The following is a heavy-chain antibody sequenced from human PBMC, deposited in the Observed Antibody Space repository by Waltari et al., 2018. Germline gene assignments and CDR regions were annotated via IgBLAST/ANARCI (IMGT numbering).Heavy chain of an antibody. CDR1: GYTFTSYG. V-gene: IGHV1-18*01. CDR2: ISAYNGYT. Sequence: QVQLVQSGAEVKKPGASVKVSCKASGYTFTSYGISWVRQAPGQGLEWMGWISAYNGYTNYAQKLQGRVTMTTDTSTSTAYMELRSLRSDDTAVYYCARSSRAKAYCSSTSCLDYWGQGTLVTVSS. D-gene: IGHD2-2*01. J-gene: IGHJ4*02. CDR3: ARSSRAKAYCSSTSCLDY.